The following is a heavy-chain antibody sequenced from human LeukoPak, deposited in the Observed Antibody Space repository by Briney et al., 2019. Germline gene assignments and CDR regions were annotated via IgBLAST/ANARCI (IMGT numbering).Heavy chain of an antibody. CDR3: ATGYTYASNWFDP. CDR2: INNDGSRT. CDR1: GFTFSNYL. Sequence: GGSLRLSCAASGFTFSNYLMRWVRQAPGEGVVWVSCINNDGSRTIYADSVKGRFTISRDNAKNTLYLQMNSLRADDTAVYYCATGYTYASNWFDPWGQGTLVTVSS. V-gene: IGHV3-74*01. J-gene: IGHJ5*02. D-gene: IGHD5-18*01.